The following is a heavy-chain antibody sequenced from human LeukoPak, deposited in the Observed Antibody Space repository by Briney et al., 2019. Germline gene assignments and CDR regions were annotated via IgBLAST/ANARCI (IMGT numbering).Heavy chain of an antibody. CDR3: TKDKPPRKLRYFGWLFGNDFDY. CDR2: IKSKTDGGTT. D-gene: IGHD3-9*01. CDR1: GLTFSNAW. Sequence: GGPLRLLCAASGLTFSNAWMSWARQAAGKGLELVGRIKSKTDGGTTDYAAPGKGSYTSSRDDSKNTLDLQMNNLKTEVTAVYYCTKDKPPRKLRYFGWLFGNDFDYWGRGTLVTVSS. J-gene: IGHJ4*02. V-gene: IGHV3-15*01.